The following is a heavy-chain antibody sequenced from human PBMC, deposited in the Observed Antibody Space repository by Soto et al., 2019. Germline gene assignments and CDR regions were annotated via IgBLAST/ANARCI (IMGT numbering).Heavy chain of an antibody. CDR3: ARDPRTGTTHPSPIDY. D-gene: IGHD1-1*01. V-gene: IGHV1-18*01. Sequence: QKLQGRVTMTTDTSTSTAYMELRSLRSDDTAVYYCARDPRTGTTHPSPIDYWGQGTLVTVSS. J-gene: IGHJ4*02.